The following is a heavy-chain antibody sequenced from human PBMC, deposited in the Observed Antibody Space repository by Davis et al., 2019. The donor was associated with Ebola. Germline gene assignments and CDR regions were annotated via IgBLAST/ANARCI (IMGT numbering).Heavy chain of an antibody. Sequence: SETLSLTCTVSGGSISSSSYYWGWIRQPPGKGLEWIGNIYYSGSTYYNPSLKSRVTISIDTSKNQFSLRLGSVTAADTAIYYCARLGNAVAAFTYHHFDIWGRGTLVTVSS. V-gene: IGHV4-39*01. CDR3: ARLGNAVAAFTYHHFDI. CDR1: GGSISSSSYY. D-gene: IGHD6-19*01. CDR2: IYYSGST. J-gene: IGHJ2*01.